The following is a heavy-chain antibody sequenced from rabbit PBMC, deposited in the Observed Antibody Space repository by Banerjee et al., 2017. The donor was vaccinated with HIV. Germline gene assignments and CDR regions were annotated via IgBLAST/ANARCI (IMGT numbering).Heavy chain of an antibody. J-gene: IGHJ4*01. Sequence: QSLEESGGDLVKPEGSLTLTCTASGFSFSANYVMCWVRQAPGKGLEWIACIYAGNSVNTYYASWAKGRFTISKTSSTTVTLQMTSLTAADTATYFCARDLAGVIGWNFNLWGQGTLVTVS. CDR1: GFSFSANYV. CDR2: IYAGNSVNT. D-gene: IGHD4-1*01. CDR3: ARDLAGVIGWNFNL. V-gene: IGHV1S40*01.